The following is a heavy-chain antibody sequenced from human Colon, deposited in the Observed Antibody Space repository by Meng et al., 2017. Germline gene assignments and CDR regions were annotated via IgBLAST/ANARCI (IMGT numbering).Heavy chain of an antibody. V-gene: IGHV3-7*01. Sequence: GGSLRLSCAASGFTFSSYWMSWVRQAPGKGLEWVANIKQDGSEKYYVDSVKGRFTISRDNAKNSLYLQTNSLRAEDTAVYYCARDRTPPSYYYDSSGYYAISYYYYGMDVWGQGTTVTVSS. CDR2: IKQDGSEK. D-gene: IGHD3-22*01. CDR1: GFTFSSYW. CDR3: ARDRTPPSYYYDSSGYYAISYYYYGMDV. J-gene: IGHJ6*02.